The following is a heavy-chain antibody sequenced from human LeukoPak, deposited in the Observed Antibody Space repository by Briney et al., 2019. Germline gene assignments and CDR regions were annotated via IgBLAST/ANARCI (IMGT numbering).Heavy chain of an antibody. CDR3: ARGGGDDYYYGKQKI. Sequence: GGPLRLSCAASGFTFSDYYMSWIRQAPGKGLEWVANIKQDGSEKYYVDSVKGRFTISRDNAKNSLYLQMNSLRAEDTAVYYCARGGGDDYYYGKQKIWGQGNLVTVSS. CDR1: GFTFSDYY. J-gene: IGHJ4*02. CDR2: IKQDGSEK. V-gene: IGHV3-7*01. D-gene: IGHD3-22*01.